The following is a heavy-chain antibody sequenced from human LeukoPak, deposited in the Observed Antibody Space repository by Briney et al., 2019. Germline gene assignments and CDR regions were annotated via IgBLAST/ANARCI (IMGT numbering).Heavy chain of an antibody. J-gene: IGHJ4*02. CDR2: INHSGST. V-gene: IGHV4-34*01. Sequence: SETLSLTCAVYGGSFSGYYWSWIRQPPGKGLEWIGEINHSGSTNYNPSLKSRVTISVDTSKNQFSLKLSSVTAADTAVYYCARPQYSSGWSSFNDWGQGTLDTVSS. CDR1: GGSFSGYY. CDR3: ARPQYSSGWSSFND. D-gene: IGHD6-19*01.